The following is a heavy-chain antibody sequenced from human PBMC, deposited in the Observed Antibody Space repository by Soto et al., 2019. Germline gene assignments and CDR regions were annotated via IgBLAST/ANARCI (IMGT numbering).Heavy chain of an antibody. CDR1: GGSISSYY. Sequence: SETLSLTCTVSGGSISSYYWSWIRQPPGKGLEWIGYIYYSGSTNYNPSLKSRVTISVDTSKNQFSLKLSSVTAADTAVYYCARQYWHPFSDTYYYMDVWGKGTTVTVSS. CDR3: ARQYWHPFSDTYYYMDV. D-gene: IGHD2-8*02. J-gene: IGHJ6*03. CDR2: IYYSGST. V-gene: IGHV4-59*08.